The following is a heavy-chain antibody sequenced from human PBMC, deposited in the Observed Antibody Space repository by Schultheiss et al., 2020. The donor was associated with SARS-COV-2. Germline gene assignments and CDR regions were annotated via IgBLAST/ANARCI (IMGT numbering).Heavy chain of an antibody. Sequence: GGSLRLSCAASGFTFSSYSMNWVRQAPGKGLEWVSSISSSSSYIYYADSVKGRFTISRDNSKNTLYLQMNSLRAEDTAVYYCAKTEAVVVPAARVGGMDVWGQGTTVTVSS. CDR2: ISSSSSYI. CDR1: GFTFSSYS. J-gene: IGHJ6*02. CDR3: AKTEAVVVPAARVGGMDV. V-gene: IGHV3-21*04. D-gene: IGHD2-2*01.